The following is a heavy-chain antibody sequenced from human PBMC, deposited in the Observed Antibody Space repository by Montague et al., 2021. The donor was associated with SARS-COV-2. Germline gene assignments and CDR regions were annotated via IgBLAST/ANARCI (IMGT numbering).Heavy chain of an antibody. CDR1: GGSFSGYY. CDR2: INHSGST. CDR3: ARTGYSSGWYSFDY. V-gene: IGHV4-34*01. J-gene: IGHJ4*02. Sequence: SETLSLTCAVYGGSFSGYYWSWIRQPPGKGLEWIGEINHSGSTNYNPSLKSRVIISVDKSKNQFSLKLSSVTAADTAVYYCARTGYSSGWYSFDYWGQGTLVTVSS. D-gene: IGHD6-19*01.